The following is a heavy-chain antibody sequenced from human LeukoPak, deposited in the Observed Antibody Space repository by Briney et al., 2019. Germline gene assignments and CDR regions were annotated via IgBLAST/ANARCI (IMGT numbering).Heavy chain of an antibody. V-gene: IGHV3-74*01. J-gene: IGHJ4*02. CDR1: GFTFNKYW. CDR3: ARDGDSTVDFDY. D-gene: IGHD4-23*01. CDR2: SSSDGSST. Sequence: GGSLRLSCVASGFTFNKYWMHWVRQAPGKGQVWVSRSSSDGSSTVYADSVEGRFTISRDNAKNTLYLQMNSLRAEDTAVYYCARDGDSTVDFDYWGQGTLVTVSS.